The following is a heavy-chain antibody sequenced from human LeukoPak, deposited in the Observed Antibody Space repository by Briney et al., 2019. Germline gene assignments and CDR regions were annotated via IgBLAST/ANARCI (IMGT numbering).Heavy chain of an antibody. Sequence: GRSLRLSCVASGFTFSNYGMHWVRQAPGKGLEWVAVISYDGENKFYIDSVKGRFTISRDNSKNTLYLQMNSLRAEDTAVYYCARVYSSSWYVGPEYFQHWGQGTLVTVSS. CDR1: GFTFSNYG. D-gene: IGHD6-13*01. V-gene: IGHV3-30*03. J-gene: IGHJ1*01. CDR2: ISYDGENK. CDR3: ARVYSSSWYVGPEYFQH.